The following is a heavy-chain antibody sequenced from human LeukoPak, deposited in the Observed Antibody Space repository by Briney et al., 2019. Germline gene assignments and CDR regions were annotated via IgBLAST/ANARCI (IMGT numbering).Heavy chain of an antibody. D-gene: IGHD6-13*01. V-gene: IGHV4-34*09. Sequence: SETLSLTCAVYGGSFSGYYWSWIRQPPGKGLEWIGEINHSGSTNYNPSLKSRVTISVDTSKNQFSLELSSVTAADTAVYYCARGNSWYEDYWGQGTLVTVSS. CDR3: ARGNSWYEDY. CDR1: GGSFSGYY. CDR2: INHSGST. J-gene: IGHJ4*02.